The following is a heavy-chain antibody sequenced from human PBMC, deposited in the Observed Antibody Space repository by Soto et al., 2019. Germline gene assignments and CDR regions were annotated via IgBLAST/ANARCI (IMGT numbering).Heavy chain of an antibody. Sequence: SETLSLTCAVYGGSFSDYYWSWIRQPPGKGLEWIGEVNHTGTTSYNPSLKSRVTISVDTSKNQFSLKLSSVTAADTAVYYCATLSRQGYWGQGTLVTVS. CDR3: ATLSRQGY. V-gene: IGHV4-34*01. CDR1: GGSFSDYY. J-gene: IGHJ4*02. CDR2: VNHTGTT.